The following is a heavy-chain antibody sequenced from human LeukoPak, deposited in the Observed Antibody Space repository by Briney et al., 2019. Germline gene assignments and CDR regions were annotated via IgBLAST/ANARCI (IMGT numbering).Heavy chain of an antibody. J-gene: IGHJ4*02. CDR1: GYSISSGYY. V-gene: IGHV4-38-2*02. CDR3: ARRGIAAVQIDY. CDR2: IYHSGST. Sequence: SETLSLTCTVSGYSISSGYYWGWIRQSPGKGLEWIGSIYHSGSTYYNPSLKSRVTISVDTSKNQFSLKLSSVTAADTAVYYCARRGIAAVQIDYWGQGTLVTVSS. D-gene: IGHD6-13*01.